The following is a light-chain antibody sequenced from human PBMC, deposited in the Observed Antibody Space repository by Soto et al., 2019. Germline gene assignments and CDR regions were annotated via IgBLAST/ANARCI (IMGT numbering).Light chain of an antibody. CDR3: SSYTSSGAWV. J-gene: IGLJ3*02. CDR1: SSDVGGYNY. V-gene: IGLV2-14*01. CDR2: EVT. Sequence: QSALTQPASVSGSPGQSITISCTGTSSDVGGYNYVSWYRQHPGKAPKLMIYEVTSRPSGISTRFSGSKSGNTASQTISGLQAEDEGDYYCSSYTSSGAWVFGGGTKVTVL.